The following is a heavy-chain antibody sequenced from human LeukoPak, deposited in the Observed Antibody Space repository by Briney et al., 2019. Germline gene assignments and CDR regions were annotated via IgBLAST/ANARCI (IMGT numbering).Heavy chain of an antibody. J-gene: IGHJ1*01. CDR1: GFTFSTYE. CDR3: AQGNPRPD. V-gene: IGHV3-48*03. D-gene: IGHD6-25*01. Sequence: PGVSLRLSCAASGFTFSTYEMDWFPQAPGKGPEWIAYIRSGGDKTNYAVSVKGRFTISRDDATNSLYLQMNSLRVEDTAVYYCAQGNPRPDWGQGPLVTVSS. CDR2: IRSGGDKT.